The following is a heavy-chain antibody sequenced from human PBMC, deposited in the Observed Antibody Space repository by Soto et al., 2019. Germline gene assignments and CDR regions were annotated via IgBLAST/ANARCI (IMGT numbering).Heavy chain of an antibody. CDR1: GYTFIDSF. Sequence: QVQLVQSGAEVKKPGASVKVSCKASGYTFIDSFIHWVRQAPGQGLEWMAMINPSDHNTRDAHNFQGRVTLTTETSTSTVYMDLSNLRADDTGVYFCARGTSGDWGQGTLGTVSS. CDR2: INPSDHNT. V-gene: IGHV1-46*01. D-gene: IGHD1-26*01. CDR3: ARGTSGD. J-gene: IGHJ1*01.